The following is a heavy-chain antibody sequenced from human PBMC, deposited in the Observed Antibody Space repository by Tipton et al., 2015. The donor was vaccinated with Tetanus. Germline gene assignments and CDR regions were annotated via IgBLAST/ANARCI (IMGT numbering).Heavy chain of an antibody. D-gene: IGHD6-25*01. CDR1: GIDFNRYG. CDR3: VSGSALDY. J-gene: IGHJ4*02. V-gene: IGHV3-33*01. Sequence: RSLRLSCAASGIDFNRYGMHWVRQAPGKGLEWLAVTWYDGRNIYVADSVKGRFTISGDTSENSVYLQLNSLRAEDTAVYYCVSGSALDYWGQGTLITVSS. CDR2: TWYDGRNI.